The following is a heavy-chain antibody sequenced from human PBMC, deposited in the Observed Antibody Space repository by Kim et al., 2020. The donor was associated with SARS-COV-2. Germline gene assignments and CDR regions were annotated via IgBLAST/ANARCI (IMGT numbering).Heavy chain of an antibody. Sequence: SETLSLTCTVSGDSISNYYWSWIRQAPGKGPEWIGYIYYSGSTNYNPSLKSRVTISVDTSKNQFSLKVSAVTAADTAVYYCARLPADAFDIWGQGTMVTVSS. V-gene: IGHV4-59*08. D-gene: IGHD2-2*01. CDR3: ARLPADAFDI. J-gene: IGHJ3*02. CDR2: IYYSGST. CDR1: GDSISNYY.